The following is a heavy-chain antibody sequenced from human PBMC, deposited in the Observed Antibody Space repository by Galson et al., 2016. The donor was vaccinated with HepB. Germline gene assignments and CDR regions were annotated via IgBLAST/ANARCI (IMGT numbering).Heavy chain of an antibody. Sequence: SVKVSCKASGYTFDINGISWLRQTPEHGLEWLGWISAYNGNSNHAQSLQGRVTLTTDTSTSTAYMELRALTSDDTAVYFCARDGAVSPSNFDSWGQGTLVAVSS. J-gene: IGHJ4*02. D-gene: IGHD2-8*01. CDR2: ISAYNGNS. CDR3: ARDGAVSPSNFDS. CDR1: GYTFDING. V-gene: IGHV1-18*04.